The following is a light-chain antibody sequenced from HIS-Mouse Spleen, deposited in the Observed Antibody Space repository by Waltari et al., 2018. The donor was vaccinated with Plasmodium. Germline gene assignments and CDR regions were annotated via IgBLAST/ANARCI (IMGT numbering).Light chain of an antibody. CDR1: VLAKKY. Sequence: SYELTQPSSVSVSPGQTARITCSGDVLAKKYARWFQPKPGQAPGLVLYKDSERPSGIPERFSGSSSGTTVTLTISGAQVEDEADYYCYSAADNNRVFGGGTKLTVL. V-gene: IGLV3-27*01. J-gene: IGLJ3*02. CDR3: YSAADNNRV. CDR2: KDS.